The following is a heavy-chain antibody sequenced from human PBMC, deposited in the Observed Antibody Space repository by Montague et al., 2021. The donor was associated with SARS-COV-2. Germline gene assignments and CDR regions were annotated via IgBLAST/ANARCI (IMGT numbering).Heavy chain of an antibody. Sequence: SGDSHYNPSLKGRVSISIDTTKNQFSLKLNSVTAADTAVYYCARDRGLGVAENFDCGGQGTLGTV. J-gene: IGHJ4*02. D-gene: IGHD3-10*01. V-gene: IGHV4-30-4*02. CDR3: ARDRGLGVAENFDC. CDR2: SGDS.